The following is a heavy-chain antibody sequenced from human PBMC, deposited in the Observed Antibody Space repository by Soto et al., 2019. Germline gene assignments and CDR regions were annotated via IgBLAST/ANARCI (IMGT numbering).Heavy chain of an antibody. CDR1: GFSLSTSGVG. V-gene: IGHV2-5*02. CDR3: AHIVTIIAAAGTEYHQYYGMDV. Sequence: AGPTLLNPTQTLTLTCTFSGFSLSTSGVGVGWIRQPPGKALEWLALIYWDDDKRYSPSLKSRLTITKDTSKNQVVLPMTNMEPVDTATSYYAHIVTIIAAAGTEYHQYYGMDVWGQGTTVTLSS. D-gene: IGHD6-13*01. CDR2: IYWDDDK. J-gene: IGHJ6*02.